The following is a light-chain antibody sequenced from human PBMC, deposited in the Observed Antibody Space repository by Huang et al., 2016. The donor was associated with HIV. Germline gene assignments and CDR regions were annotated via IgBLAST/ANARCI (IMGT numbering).Light chain of an antibody. Sequence: DIQMTQSPSSLSASVGDRVTITCRASQSIGDYLNWYQHKPGKSPKLLIYAASSLHSDVPSRFSGTGSGTDFTLTIRNLQSEDFATYCQLSFSSPWTFGQGTKVEIK. J-gene: IGKJ1*01. CDR1: QSIGDY. CDR3: QLSFSSPWT. V-gene: IGKV1-39*01. CDR2: AAS.